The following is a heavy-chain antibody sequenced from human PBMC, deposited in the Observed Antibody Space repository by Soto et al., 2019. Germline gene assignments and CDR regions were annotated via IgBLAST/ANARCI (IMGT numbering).Heavy chain of an antibody. CDR1: GGTFSTYS. CDR3: ASSSGNNYGVGTNYYFHC. V-gene: IGHV1-69*06. J-gene: IGHJ4*02. CDR2: IIPIFGTA. Sequence: QVQLVQSGAEVKKPGSSVKVSCKTSGGTFSTYSIVWVRQAPGEGLEWMGGIIPIFGTANYAQKFQDRVTITADKSTNTAFMELSSLKSEDTAMYYCASSSGNNYGVGTNYYFHCWGQGTLVTVSS. D-gene: IGHD1-26*01.